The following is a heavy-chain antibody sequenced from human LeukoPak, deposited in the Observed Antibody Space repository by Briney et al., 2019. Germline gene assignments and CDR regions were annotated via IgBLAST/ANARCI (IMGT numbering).Heavy chain of an antibody. CDR2: IDPNTGVT. CDR3: ARDTLIITVYYYYMDV. J-gene: IGHJ6*03. CDR1: GYTFTGYN. Sequence: ASVKVSCKSSGYTFTGYNMHWVRQGHGQGLEWMGWIDPNTGVTNYAQKFQGRVTMTRDTSISTAYMELNRLRSDDTAVYYCARDTLIITVYYYYMDVWGKGTTVTVSS. D-gene: IGHD3-16*01. V-gene: IGHV1-2*02.